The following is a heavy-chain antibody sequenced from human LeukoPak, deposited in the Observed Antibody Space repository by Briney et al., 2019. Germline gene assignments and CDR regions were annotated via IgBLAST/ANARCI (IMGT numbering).Heavy chain of an antibody. D-gene: IGHD4-11*01. Sequence: GGSLRLSCAASGFTFSDYGMHWVRQAPGKGLEWVALIRFDGSNQDYADSVRGRSIISRDNSKSTLCLQMNSLRADDTAVYYCARTYYSNYPYYYYMDVWGKGTTVTVSS. J-gene: IGHJ6*03. CDR3: ARTYYSNYPYYYYMDV. CDR2: IRFDGSNQ. CDR1: GFTFSDYG. V-gene: IGHV3-30*02.